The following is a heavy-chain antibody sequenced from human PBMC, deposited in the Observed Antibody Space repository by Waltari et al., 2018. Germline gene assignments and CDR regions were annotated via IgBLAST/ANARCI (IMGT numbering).Heavy chain of an antibody. J-gene: IGHJ4*02. CDR1: GYTLTELS. Sequence: QVQLVQSGAEVKKPGASVKVSCKVSGYTLTELSMHWVRQAPGKGLEWMGGFDPEEGETSYAQKFKGRVTMTEDTSTDTAYMELSSLRSEDTAVYYCATVPGQDYIRPGSPDDYWGQGTLVTVSS. V-gene: IGHV1-24*01. D-gene: IGHD3-10*01. CDR2: FDPEEGET. CDR3: ATVPGQDYIRPGSPDDY.